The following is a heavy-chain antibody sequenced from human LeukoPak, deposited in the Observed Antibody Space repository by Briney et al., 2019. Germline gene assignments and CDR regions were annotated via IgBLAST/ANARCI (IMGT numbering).Heavy chain of an antibody. Sequence: SVNVSCKASGGTFSSYAISWVRQAAGQGLEWMGGIIPIFGTANYAQKFQGRVTITADESTSTAYMELSSLRSEDTAVYYCARDSYCSSTSCYGDAFDIWGQGTMVTVSS. CDR3: ARDSYCSSTSCYGDAFDI. CDR2: IIPIFGTA. D-gene: IGHD2-2*01. J-gene: IGHJ3*02. V-gene: IGHV1-69*01. CDR1: GGTFSSYA.